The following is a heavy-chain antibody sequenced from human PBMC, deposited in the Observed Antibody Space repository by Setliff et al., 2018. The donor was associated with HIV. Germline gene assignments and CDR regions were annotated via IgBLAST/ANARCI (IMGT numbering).Heavy chain of an antibody. Sequence: PGESLKISCKGSEYSFSNYWIAWVRQVPGKGLEWMGIIYPGDSDTRYSPSFQGQVTISADKSTSTAYLQWTSLKASDSAMNYCASGSGIDWFDPWGQGTLVTVSS. CDR3: ASGSGIDWFDP. J-gene: IGHJ5*02. V-gene: IGHV5-51*01. D-gene: IGHD3-10*01. CDR2: IYPGDSDT. CDR1: EYSFSNYW.